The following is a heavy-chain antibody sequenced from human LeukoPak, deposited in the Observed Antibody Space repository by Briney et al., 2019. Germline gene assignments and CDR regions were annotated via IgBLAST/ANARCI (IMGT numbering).Heavy chain of an antibody. V-gene: IGHV4-39*07. CDR2: IYYSGST. D-gene: IGHD3-3*01. J-gene: IGHJ2*01. CDR3: ARVPANFQNDFWSGYYKGSYWYFDL. Sequence: PSETLSLTCTVSGGSISSSSYYWGWIRQPPGKGLEWIGSIYYSGSTYYNPSLKSRVTISVDTSKNQFSLKLSSVTAADTAVYYCARVPANFQNDFWSGYYKGSYWYFDLWGRGTLVTVSS. CDR1: GGSISSSSYY.